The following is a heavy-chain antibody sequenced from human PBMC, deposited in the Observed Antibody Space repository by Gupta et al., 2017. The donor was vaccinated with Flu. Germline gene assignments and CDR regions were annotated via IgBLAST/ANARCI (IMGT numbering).Heavy chain of an antibody. J-gene: IGHJ4*02. CDR3: AKDTGYDWREITAIDN. D-gene: IGHD5-12*01. CDR2: ITYDGSYR. CDR1: GFTFGDYG. Sequence: QVRLVESGGGMVQPGRSLRLSCAASGFTFGDYGIHWVRQAPGKGLEWLGVITYDGSYRYYADSVKGRFTISRDNSKNTLYLEMNSLRPDDTAVYFCAKDTGYDWREITAIDNWGQGTLVIVSS. V-gene: IGHV3-30*18.